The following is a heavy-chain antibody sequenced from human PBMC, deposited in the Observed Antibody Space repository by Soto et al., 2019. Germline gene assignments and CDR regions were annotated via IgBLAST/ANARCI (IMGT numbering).Heavy chain of an antibody. CDR1: GYTFTAYA. J-gene: IGHJ4*02. CDR3: TRSAISPYGGLIGPFDY. CDR2: INPANGNT. V-gene: IGHV1-3*01. D-gene: IGHD3-16*02. Sequence: ASVKVSCKATGYTFTAYAMHWVRQAPGQRLEWMGWINPANGNTKYSQKFQGRLTITSDTSANTVYMELNSLTSEDTAMYYCTRSAISPYGGLIGPFDYWGQGNLVTVS.